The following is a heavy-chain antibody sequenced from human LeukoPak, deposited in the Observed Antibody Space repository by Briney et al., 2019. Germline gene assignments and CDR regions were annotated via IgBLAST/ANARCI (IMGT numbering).Heavy chain of an antibody. J-gene: IGHJ5*02. Sequence: SVKVSCKASGGTFTSYAISWVRQAPGQGLEWMGGIIPIFGTANYAQKFQGRVTITTDESTSTAYMELSSLRSEDTAVYYCARGNSETYYYDSSGTGGFDPWGQGTLVTVSS. CDR1: GGTFTSYA. V-gene: IGHV1-69*05. CDR2: IIPIFGTA. D-gene: IGHD3-22*01. CDR3: ARGNSETYYYDSSGTGGFDP.